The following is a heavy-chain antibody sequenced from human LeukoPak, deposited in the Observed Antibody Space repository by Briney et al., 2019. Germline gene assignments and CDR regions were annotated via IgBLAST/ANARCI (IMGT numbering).Heavy chain of an antibody. V-gene: IGHV3-30*03. CDR1: GFTFSSYG. J-gene: IGHJ4*02. CDR2: ISYDGSNK. Sequence: PGGSLRLSCAASGFTFSSYGMHWVRQAPGKGLEWVAVISYDGSNKYYADSVKGRFTISRDNSKNTLYLQMNSLRAEDTAVYYCVVPAATTFDYWGQGTLVTVSS. CDR3: VVPAATTFDY. D-gene: IGHD2-2*01.